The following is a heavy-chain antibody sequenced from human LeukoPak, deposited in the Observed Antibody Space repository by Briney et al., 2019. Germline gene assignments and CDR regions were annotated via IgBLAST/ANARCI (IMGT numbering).Heavy chain of an antibody. V-gene: IGHV3-23*01. CDR1: GFSFSSYA. J-gene: IGHJ6*02. D-gene: IGHD1-26*01. CDR3: ARSPPGLYCYYYGMDV. Sequence: GGSLRLSCAASGFSFSSYAMTWARQAPVKGLEWVSAISGDGTRTYYADSVKGRFTISRDNSKNTLYLQMNSLRAEDTAVYYCARSPPGLYCYYYGMDVWGQGTTVTVSS. CDR2: ISGDGTRT.